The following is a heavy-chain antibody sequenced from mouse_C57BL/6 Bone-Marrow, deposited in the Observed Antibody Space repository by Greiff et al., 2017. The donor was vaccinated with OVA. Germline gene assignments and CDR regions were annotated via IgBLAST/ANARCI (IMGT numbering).Heavy chain of an antibody. V-gene: IGHV1-61*01. CDR3: ARKDGNYGLFAY. CDR2: IYPSDSET. Sequence: QVQLQQPGAELVRPGSSVKLSCKASGYTFTSYWMDWVKQRPGQGLEWIGNIYPSDSETHYNQKFKDKATLTVDKSSSTAYMQLSSLTSEDSAVYYCARKDGNYGLFAYWGQGTLVTVSA. CDR1: GYTFTSYW. J-gene: IGHJ3*01. D-gene: IGHD2-1*01.